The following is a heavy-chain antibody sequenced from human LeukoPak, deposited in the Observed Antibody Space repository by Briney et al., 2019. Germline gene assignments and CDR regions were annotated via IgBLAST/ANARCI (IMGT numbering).Heavy chain of an antibody. CDR2: INPSGGST. D-gene: IGHD3-22*01. CDR3: ARALYDTNGYYYNY. V-gene: IGHV1-46*01. J-gene: IGHJ4*02. CDR1: GYTFTSYY. Sequence: GASVKVSCKASGYTFTSYYIHWVRQAPGQGLEWMGIINPSGGSTSYAQKFQGRVALTRDTSTSTVYMELSSLRSEDTAVYYCARALYDTNGYYYNYWGQGTLVTVSS.